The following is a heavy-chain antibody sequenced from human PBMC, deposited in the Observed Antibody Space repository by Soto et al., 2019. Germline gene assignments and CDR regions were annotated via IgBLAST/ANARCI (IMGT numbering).Heavy chain of an antibody. CDR3: ARERYQVLSDGMDV. J-gene: IGHJ6*02. D-gene: IGHD2-2*01. Sequence: ASVKVSCKASGFTFSDYYMHWVREAPGQGLEWMGWLNPKSGGTTYAQKFQGRLNLSRDTSINTAYMELSRLSIDDTALYYCARERYQVLSDGMDVWGQGTTVTVSS. V-gene: IGHV1-2*02. CDR1: GFTFSDYY. CDR2: LNPKSGGT.